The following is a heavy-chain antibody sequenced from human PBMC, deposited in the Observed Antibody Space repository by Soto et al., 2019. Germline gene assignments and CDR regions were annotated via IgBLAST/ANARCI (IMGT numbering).Heavy chain of an antibody. CDR3: ARDEGYCSSTSCYYYYYGMDV. CDR1: GFTFSSYS. J-gene: IGHJ6*02. Sequence: GGALRLSCAASGFTFSSYSMNWVRQAPGKGLEWVSSISSSSSYIYYADSVKGRFTISRDNAKNSLYLQMNSLRAEDTAVYYCARDEGYCSSTSCYYYYYGMDVWGQGTTVTVSS. V-gene: IGHV3-21*01. CDR2: ISSSSSYI. D-gene: IGHD2-2*01.